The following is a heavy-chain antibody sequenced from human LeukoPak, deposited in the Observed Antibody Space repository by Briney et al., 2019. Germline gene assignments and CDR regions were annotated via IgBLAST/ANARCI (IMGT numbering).Heavy chain of an antibody. CDR1: GFTFSSYA. J-gene: IGHJ1*01. V-gene: IGHV3-23*01. Sequence: GGSLRLSCAASGFTFSSYAMSWVRQAPGKGLEWVSAISGSGGSTYYAGSVKGRFTIFRDNSKNTLYLQMNSLRAEDTAVYYCAKLAFQYCSSTSCYYAEYFQHWGQGTLVTVSS. CDR3: AKLAFQYCSSTSCYYAEYFQH. CDR2: ISGSGGST. D-gene: IGHD2-2*01.